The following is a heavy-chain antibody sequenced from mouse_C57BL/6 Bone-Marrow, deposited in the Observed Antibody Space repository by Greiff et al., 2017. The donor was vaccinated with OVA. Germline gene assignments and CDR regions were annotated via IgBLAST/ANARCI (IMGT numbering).Heavy chain of an antibody. D-gene: IGHD1-1*01. CDR3: ARSGSSPYYYAMDC. V-gene: IGHV1-63*01. J-gene: IGHJ4*01. Sequence: QVQLQQSGAELVRPGTSVKMSCKASGYTFTNYWIGWAKQRPGHGLEWIGDIYPGGGYTNYNEKFKGKATLTADKSSSTAYMQFSSLTSEDSAIYYCARSGSSPYYYAMDCWGQGTSVTVSS. CDR2: IYPGGGYT. CDR1: GYTFTNYW.